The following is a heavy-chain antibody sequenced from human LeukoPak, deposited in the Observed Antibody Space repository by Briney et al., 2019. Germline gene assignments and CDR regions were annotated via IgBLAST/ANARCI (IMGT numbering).Heavy chain of an antibody. CDR1: GLPMRDFA. J-gene: IGHJ4*02. CDR3: ARESGKFDY. Sequence: PGGSLRLSCVASGLPMRDFAMHCVRQAPGQGLEWVSLISGDGVSTFFADSVKGRFSISRDNSKNSLFLEMSSLRTEDTAMYYCARESGKFDYWGQGTLVAVSS. CDR2: ISGDGVST. V-gene: IGHV3-43*02.